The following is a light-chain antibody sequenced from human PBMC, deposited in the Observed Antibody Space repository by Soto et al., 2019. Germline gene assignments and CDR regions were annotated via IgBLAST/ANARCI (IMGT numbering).Light chain of an antibody. J-gene: IGKJ1*01. V-gene: IGKV3-20*01. CDR1: QSVSSNS. CDR3: QQYITSPWT. CDR2: GAS. Sequence: EIVLTQSPGTLSLSPGESSTLSCRASQSVSSNSLAWYQHRPGQAPRILMYGASTRATGIPDRFSGTGSGSGTDFTLTISRLEPEDFAVYYCQQYITSPWTFGQGTKVDIK.